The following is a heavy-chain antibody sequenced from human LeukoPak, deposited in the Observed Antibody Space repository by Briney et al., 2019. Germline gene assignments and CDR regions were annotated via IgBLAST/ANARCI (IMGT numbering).Heavy chain of an antibody. CDR2: IYYSGST. V-gene: IGHV4-59*08. D-gene: IGHD3-10*01. CDR3: VRHYMGSYYNRGLDC. Sequence: SETLSLTCTVSGGSISSYYWSWIRQPPGKGLEWIGYIYYSGSTNYNPSLKSRVTISVDTSKNQFSLRLSSVTAADTAVYYCVRHYMGSYYNRGLDCWGQGTLLTVSS. CDR1: GGSISSYY. J-gene: IGHJ4*02.